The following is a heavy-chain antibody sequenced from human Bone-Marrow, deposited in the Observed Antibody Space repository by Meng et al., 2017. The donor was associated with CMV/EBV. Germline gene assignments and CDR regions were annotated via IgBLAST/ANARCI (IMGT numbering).Heavy chain of an antibody. D-gene: IGHD5-18*01. CDR3: AKGDTAMVRGAFDY. CDR1: GGSISSSN. V-gene: IGHV3-23*01. CDR2: ISGSGGST. J-gene: IGHJ4*02. Sequence: GGSLSLTCAVSGGSISSSNWWSWVRQAPGKGLEWVSAISGSGGSTYYADSVKGRFTISRDNSKNTLYLQMNSLRAEDTAVYYCAKGDTAMVRGAFDYWGQGTLVTVSS.